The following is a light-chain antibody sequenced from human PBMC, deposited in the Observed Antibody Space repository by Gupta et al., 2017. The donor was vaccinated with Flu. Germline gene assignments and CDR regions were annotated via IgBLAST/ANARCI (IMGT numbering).Light chain of an antibody. CDR2: WAS. CDR1: QSVLYSSNNKNS. V-gene: IGKV4-1*01. J-gene: IGKJ3*01. CDR3: QQDDTTPFT. Sequence: DIVMTQSPDSLAVSLGERATINCKSSQSVLYSSNNKNSLVWYQQKPGQPPKLLIYWASIRESGVPDRFSGSGSGTDFTLTISILQAEDVAVYYCQQDDTTPFTFGHGTKVDIK.